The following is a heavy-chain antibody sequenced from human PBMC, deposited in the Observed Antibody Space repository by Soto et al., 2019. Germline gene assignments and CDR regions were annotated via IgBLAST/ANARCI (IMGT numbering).Heavy chain of an antibody. CDR2: IWFDGGNK. J-gene: IGHJ4*02. Sequence: GGSLRLSCETSGFDFSRYVMSWVRQSPGKGLEWVALIWFDGGNKYYGDSVKGRFTISRDNLKNTLYLQMDSLRAEDTAIYYCARDLHELGSYYPLDYWGQGTLVTVSS. CDR1: GFDFSRYV. D-gene: IGHD3-10*01. CDR3: ARDLHELGSYYPLDY. V-gene: IGHV3-33*01.